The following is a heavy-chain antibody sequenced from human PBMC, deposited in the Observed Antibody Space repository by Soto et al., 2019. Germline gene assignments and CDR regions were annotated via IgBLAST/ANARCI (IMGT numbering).Heavy chain of an antibody. V-gene: IGHV1-69*12. Sequence: QVQLVQSGAEVKKPGSSVKVSCKASGGTFSSYAISWVRQAPGQGLEWMGGIIPIFGTANYAQKFQGRVTITADESTSTAYMELSSLRSEDTAVYYCAKERGNWSMGDYYYYGMDVWGQGTTVTVSS. CDR1: GGTFSSYA. D-gene: IGHD1-20*01. CDR3: AKERGNWSMGDYYYYGMDV. J-gene: IGHJ6*02. CDR2: IIPIFGTA.